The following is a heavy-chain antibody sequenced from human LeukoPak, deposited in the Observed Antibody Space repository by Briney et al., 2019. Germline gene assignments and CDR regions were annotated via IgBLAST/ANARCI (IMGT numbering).Heavy chain of an antibody. CDR2: INPSSGGT. V-gene: IGHV1-2*02. J-gene: IGHJ4*02. Sequence: ASVKVSCKASGYTFTGYYMHWVRQAPGQGLEWMGWINPSSGGTNYAQKFQGRVTMTRDTSISTAYMELSRLRSDDTAVYYCARDARLSPYCFDYWGQGTLVTVSS. CDR3: ARDARLSPYCFDY. CDR1: GYTFTGYY.